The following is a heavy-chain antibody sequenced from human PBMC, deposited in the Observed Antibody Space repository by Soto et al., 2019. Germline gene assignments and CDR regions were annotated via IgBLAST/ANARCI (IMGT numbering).Heavy chain of an antibody. CDR2: IYPGDSDT. V-gene: IGHV5-51*03. Sequence: GKSLKISCKGSGYSFTSYWIGWVRQMPGKGLEWMGIIYPGDSDTRYSPSFQGQVTISADKSISTAYLQWSSLKASDTAMYYCARRASIAAAGEYYYYGMDVWGQGTTVTVSS. CDR1: GYSFTSYW. D-gene: IGHD6-13*01. CDR3: ARRASIAAAGEYYYYGMDV. J-gene: IGHJ6*02.